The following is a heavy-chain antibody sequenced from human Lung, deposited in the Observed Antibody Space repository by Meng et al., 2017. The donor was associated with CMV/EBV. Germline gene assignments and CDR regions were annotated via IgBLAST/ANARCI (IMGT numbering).Heavy chain of an antibody. CDR3: ARGGRTRLRYFDWLFLFDY. V-gene: IGHV3-7*03. Sequence: GEXXKISCAASGFTFSSYWMSWVRQAPGKGLEWVANIKQDGSEKYYVDSVKGRFTISRDNAKNSLYLQMNSLRAEDTAVYYCARGGRTRLRYFDWLFLFDYWGQGTLVTVSS. D-gene: IGHD3-9*01. CDR2: IKQDGSEK. J-gene: IGHJ4*02. CDR1: GFTFSSYW.